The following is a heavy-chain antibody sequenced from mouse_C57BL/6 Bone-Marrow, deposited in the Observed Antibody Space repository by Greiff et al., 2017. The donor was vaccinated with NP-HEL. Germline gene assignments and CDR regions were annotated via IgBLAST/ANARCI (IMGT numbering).Heavy chain of an antibody. D-gene: IGHD1-1*01. J-gene: IGHJ4*01. CDR2: IDPETGGT. CDR3: TREMVVAGNYYAMDY. V-gene: IGHV1-15*01. CDR1: GYTFTDYE. Sequence: VQLQQSGAELVRPGASVTLSCKASGYTFTDYEMHWVKQTPVHGLEWIGAIDPETGGTAYNQKFKGKAILTADKSSSTAYMELRSLTSEDSAVYDCTREMVVAGNYYAMDYWGQGTSATVS.